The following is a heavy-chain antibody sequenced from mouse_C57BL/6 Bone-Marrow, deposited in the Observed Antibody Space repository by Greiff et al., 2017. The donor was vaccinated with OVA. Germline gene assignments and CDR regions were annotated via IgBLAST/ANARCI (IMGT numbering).Heavy chain of an antibody. CDR3: ACYYGSSYRYFDV. D-gene: IGHD1-1*01. CDR2: ITPNYGTT. CDR1: GYSFTDYN. Sequence: VQLQQSGPELVKPGASVKISCKASGYSFTDYNMNWVKQSNGKSLEWIGVITPNYGTTSYNQKFKGKATLTVDQSSSTAYMQLNSLTSEDSAVYYCACYYGSSYRYFDVWGTGTTVTVSS. V-gene: IGHV1-39*01. J-gene: IGHJ1*03.